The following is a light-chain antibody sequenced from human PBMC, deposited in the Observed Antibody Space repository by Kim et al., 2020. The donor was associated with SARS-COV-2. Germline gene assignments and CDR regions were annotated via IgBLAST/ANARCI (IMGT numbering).Light chain of an antibody. CDR2: KAS. Sequence: ESVGDRVTITCRASQSIGTWLAWYQQKPGKAPNLLIYKASSLESGVPSRFSGSGSGTEFTLTISSLQPDDFATYYCQQYDSYPITFGQGTRLEIK. CDR1: QSIGTW. V-gene: IGKV1-5*03. J-gene: IGKJ5*01. CDR3: QQYDSYPIT.